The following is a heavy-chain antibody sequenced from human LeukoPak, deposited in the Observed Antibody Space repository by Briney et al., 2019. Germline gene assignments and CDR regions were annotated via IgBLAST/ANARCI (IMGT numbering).Heavy chain of an antibody. CDR3: ARDARYTSSWHWSFDY. D-gene: IGHD6-13*01. Sequence: PGGSLRLSCAVSGFTLSSYSMNWVRQAPRKGLEWVSSISSSSSYIYYADSVKGRFTISRDNARNSLYLQMNSLRAEDTAVYYCARDARYTSSWHWSFDYWGQGTLVTVSS. V-gene: IGHV3-21*01. CDR2: ISSSSSYI. J-gene: IGHJ4*02. CDR1: GFTLSSYS.